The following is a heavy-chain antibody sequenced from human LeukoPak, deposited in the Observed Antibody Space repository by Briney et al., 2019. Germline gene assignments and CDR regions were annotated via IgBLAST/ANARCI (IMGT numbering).Heavy chain of an antibody. J-gene: IGHJ6*02. Sequence: ASVKVSCKASGYTFTSYYMHWVRQATGQGLEWMGIINPSGGSTSYAQKFEGRVTMTRDTSTSTVYMELSSLRSEDTAVYYCARRVVYGYLGYYYYGMDVWGQGTTVTVSS. CDR1: GYTFTSYY. CDR3: ARRVVYGYLGYYYYGMDV. D-gene: IGHD5-18*01. CDR2: INPSGGST. V-gene: IGHV1-46*01.